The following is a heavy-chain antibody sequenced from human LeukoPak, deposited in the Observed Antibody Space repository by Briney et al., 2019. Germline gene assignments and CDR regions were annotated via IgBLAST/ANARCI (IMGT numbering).Heavy chain of an antibody. CDR1: GFTFSNFA. J-gene: IGHJ4*02. V-gene: IGHV3-23*01. Sequence: GGSLRLSCAASGFTFSNFAMTWVRHPPGKGLEWVSTISGPSDSRLYADSVKGRFTIARDNSKNTLYLQMNSLRDEDTAIYYCAKQVPFLRYSEWLWDHWGQGALVSVSS. CDR3: AKQVPFLRYSEWLWDH. CDR2: ISGPSDSR. D-gene: IGHD3-9*01.